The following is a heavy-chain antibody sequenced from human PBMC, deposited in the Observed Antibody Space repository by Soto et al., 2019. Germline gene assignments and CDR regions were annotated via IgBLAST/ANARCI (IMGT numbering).Heavy chain of an antibody. J-gene: IGHJ5*02. CDR1: GFIFRDYD. CDR2: ISSSGTAT. D-gene: IGHD6-6*01. CDR3: ARKGPRAARPNH. V-gene: IGHV3-11*01. Sequence: QVHLVESGGGLVRPGGSLRLSCAASGFIFRDYDMSWIRQAPGKGLEWVSCISSSGTATHYADSVKGRFTISRDNAKNSLFVEMNSLRVEDTAVYYCARKGPRAARPNHWGQGTLVTVSS.